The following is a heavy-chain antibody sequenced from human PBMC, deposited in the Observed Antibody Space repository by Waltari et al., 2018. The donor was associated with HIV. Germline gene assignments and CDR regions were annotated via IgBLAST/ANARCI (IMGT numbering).Heavy chain of an antibody. CDR3: AREGHYYGSGRFGGDY. D-gene: IGHD3-10*01. CDR1: GFTFSTYG. J-gene: IGHJ4*02. Sequence: QVQLVESGGGVVQPGRSLRLSCAASGFTFSTYGMHWVRQAPGKGLGLVACIWYDGSNKYYADSVKGRLTISRDNSKNTVYLQINRLRAEDTAVYYCAREGHYYGSGRFGGDYWGQGTLVTVSS. CDR2: IWYDGSNK. V-gene: IGHV3-33*01.